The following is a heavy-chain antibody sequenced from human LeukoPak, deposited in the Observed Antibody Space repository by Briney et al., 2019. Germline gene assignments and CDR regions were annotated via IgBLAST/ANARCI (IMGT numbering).Heavy chain of an antibody. CDR1: GVSVRSYNY. CDR3: ARGYYDSSGYFIPDY. CDR2: VYHSGST. D-gene: IGHD3-22*01. Sequence: SETLSLTCAVSGVSVRSYNYWSWVRQPPGKSLEWLGEVYHSGSTIYNPSLESRVTISVDTSKNQFSLKLSSVTAADTAVYYCARGYYDSSGYFIPDYWGQGTLVTVSS. J-gene: IGHJ4*02. V-gene: IGHV4-4*02.